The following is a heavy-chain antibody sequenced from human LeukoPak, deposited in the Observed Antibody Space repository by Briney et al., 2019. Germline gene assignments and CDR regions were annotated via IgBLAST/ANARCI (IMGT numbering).Heavy chain of an antibody. J-gene: IGHJ5*02. CDR2: FHYSGSA. Sequence: SETLSLTCTVSGDSISSYFWSWIRQPPGKGLEWIGYFHYSGSANYNPSLKSRITMSVDTSKNQFSLKLRSVTAADTAVYYCARDSHSVDTATPRGFDPWGQGTLVTVSS. CDR1: GDSISSYF. D-gene: IGHD2-15*01. V-gene: IGHV4-59*01. CDR3: ARDSHSVDTATPRGFDP.